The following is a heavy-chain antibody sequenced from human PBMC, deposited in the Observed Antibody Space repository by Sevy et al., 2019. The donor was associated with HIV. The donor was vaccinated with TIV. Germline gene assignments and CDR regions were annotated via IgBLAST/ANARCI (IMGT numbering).Heavy chain of an antibody. J-gene: IGHJ4*02. CDR1: GFTFSSYS. CDR2: ISSSSSYI. Sequence: GGSLRLSCAASGFTFSSYSMNWVRQAPGKGLEWVSSISSSSSYIYYADSVKGRFTISRDNAKNSLYLQMNSLRAEDTAVYYCARDPSVVPAARGEKHFDYWGQGTLVTVSS. V-gene: IGHV3-21*01. CDR3: ARDPSVVPAARGEKHFDY. D-gene: IGHD2-2*01.